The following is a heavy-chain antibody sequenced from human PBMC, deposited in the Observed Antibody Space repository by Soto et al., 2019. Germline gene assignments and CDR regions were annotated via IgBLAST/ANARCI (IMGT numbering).Heavy chain of an antibody. J-gene: IGHJ4*02. D-gene: IGHD3-3*01. CDR2: IYCIGST. CDR1: GGSISSSSYY. CDR3: ARHNTIYFDY. Sequence: PSETLSLTCTVSGGSISSSSYYWGWIRHPPGKGLEWIGSIYCIGSTYYNPSLKSRVTISVDTSKNQFSLKLSSVTAADTAVYYCARHNTIYFDYWGQGTLVTVPQ. V-gene: IGHV4-39*01.